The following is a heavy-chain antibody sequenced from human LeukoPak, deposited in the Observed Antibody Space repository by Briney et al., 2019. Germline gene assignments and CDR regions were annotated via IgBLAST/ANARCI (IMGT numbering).Heavy chain of an antibody. D-gene: IGHD5-18*01. J-gene: IGHJ6*02. CDR2: ISAYNGNT. CDR1: GYTFTSYG. Sequence: GASVKVSCKASGYTFTSYGISWVRQAPGQGLEWMGWISAYNGNTNYAQKLQGRVTMTTDTSTSTAYMELRSLRSDDTAVYYCARGDVDTAMVNYYYGMDVWGQGTTVTVSS. CDR3: ARGDVDTAMVNYYYGMDV. V-gene: IGHV1-18*01.